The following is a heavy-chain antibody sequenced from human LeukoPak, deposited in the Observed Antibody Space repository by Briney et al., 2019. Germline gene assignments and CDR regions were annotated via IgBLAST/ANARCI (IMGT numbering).Heavy chain of an antibody. V-gene: IGHV3-23*01. D-gene: IGHD6-6*01. J-gene: IGHJ4*02. Sequence: GGSLRLSCAASGFTFSNYGMTWVRQAPGKGLEWVSTISGSGDTTHYADSVKGRFTISRDNSKNTLYLQMNSLRAEDTAVYYRAKDLAALESNDYWGQGTLVTVSP. CDR2: ISGSGDTT. CDR3: AKDLAALESNDY. CDR1: GFTFSNYG.